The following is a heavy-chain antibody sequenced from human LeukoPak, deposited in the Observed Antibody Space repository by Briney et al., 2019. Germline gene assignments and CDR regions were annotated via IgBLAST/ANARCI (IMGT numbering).Heavy chain of an antibody. CDR2: IYYSGST. J-gene: IGHJ4*02. V-gene: IGHV4-39*01. Sequence: KASETLSLTCTVSGGSISSSSYYWGWIRQPPGKGLEWIGSIYYSGSTYYNPSLKSRVTISVDTSKNQFSLKLSSVTAADTAVYYCASSGRGVKTYYFDYWGQGTLVTVSS. D-gene: IGHD3-10*01. CDR1: GGSISSSSYY. CDR3: ASSGRGVKTYYFDY.